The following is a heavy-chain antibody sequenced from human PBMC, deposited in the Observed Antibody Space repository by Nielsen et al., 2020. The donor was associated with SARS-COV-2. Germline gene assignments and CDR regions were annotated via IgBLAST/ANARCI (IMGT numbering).Heavy chain of an antibody. D-gene: IGHD3-22*01. CDR3: ARDGGVHDSSGYYDWFDP. J-gene: IGHJ5*02. V-gene: IGHV4-59*01. CDR1: GGSISSYY. Sequence: SETLSLTCTVSGGSISSYYWSWIRQPPGKGLGWIGYIYYSGSTNYNPSLKSRVTISVDTSKNQFSLKLSSVTAADTAVYYCARDGGVHDSSGYYDWFDPWGQGTLVTVSS. CDR2: IYYSGST.